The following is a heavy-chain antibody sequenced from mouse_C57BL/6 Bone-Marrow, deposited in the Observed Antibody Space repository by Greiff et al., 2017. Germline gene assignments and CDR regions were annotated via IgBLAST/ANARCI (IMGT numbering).Heavy chain of an antibody. V-gene: IGHV1-54*01. CDR1: GYAFTNYL. Sequence: QVHVKQSGAELVRPGTSVKVSCKASGYAFTNYLIEWVKQRPGQGLEWIGVINPGSGGPNYNEKFKGKATLTADKSSSTAYMQLSSLTSEDSAVXFCARPNLGTQLGRDYWGQGTTLTVSS. D-gene: IGHD4-1*02. J-gene: IGHJ2*01. CDR2: INPGSGGP. CDR3: ARPNLGTQLGRDY.